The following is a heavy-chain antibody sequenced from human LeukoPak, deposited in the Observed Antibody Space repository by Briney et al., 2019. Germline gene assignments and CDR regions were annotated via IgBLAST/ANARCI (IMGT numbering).Heavy chain of an antibody. CDR2: IYSGGST. V-gene: IGHV3-66*02. Sequence: GGSLRLSCAASGFTVSSNYMSWVRQAPGKGLEWVSVIYSGGSTYYADSVKGRFATSRDNSKNTLYLQMNSLRAEDTAVYYCARGGYGDYVPYYYYGMDVWGQGTTVTVSS. D-gene: IGHD4-17*01. CDR1: GFTVSSNY. CDR3: ARGGYGDYVPYYYYGMDV. J-gene: IGHJ6*02.